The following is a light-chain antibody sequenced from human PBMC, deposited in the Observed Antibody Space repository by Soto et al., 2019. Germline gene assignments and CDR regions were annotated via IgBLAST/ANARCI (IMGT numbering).Light chain of an antibody. J-gene: IGKJ4*01. CDR1: QSVSSY. CDR3: QQRSNWPLT. V-gene: IGKV3-11*01. Sequence: EIVLTQSPATLSLSPGERATLSCRASQSVSSYLAWYQQKPGQAPRLLIYDASNRATGIPARFSGSGSGTDFTLPISSLEPEDFEVYYCQQRSNWPLTFGGGTKVEIK. CDR2: DAS.